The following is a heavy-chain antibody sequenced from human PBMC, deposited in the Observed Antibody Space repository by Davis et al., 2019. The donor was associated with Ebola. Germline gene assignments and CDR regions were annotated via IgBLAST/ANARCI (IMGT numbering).Heavy chain of an antibody. V-gene: IGHV4-34*01. CDR1: GGSFSGYY. Sequence: SETLSLTCAVYGGSFSGYYWSWIRQPPGKGLEWFGEINHSGSTNYNPSLKSRVTISVDTSKNQFSLKLSSVTAADTAVYYCARDVRIAAAGTSYYYGMDVWGQGTTVTVSS. CDR3: ARDVRIAAAGTSYYYGMDV. CDR2: INHSGST. D-gene: IGHD6-13*01. J-gene: IGHJ6*02.